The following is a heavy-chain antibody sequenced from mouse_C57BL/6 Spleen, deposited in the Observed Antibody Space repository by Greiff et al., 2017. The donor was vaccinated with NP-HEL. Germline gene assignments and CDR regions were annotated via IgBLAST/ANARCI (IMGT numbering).Heavy chain of an antibody. CDR1: GYTFTSYW. D-gene: IGHD1-1*01. J-gene: IGHJ4*01. Sequence: QVQLQQPGAELVKPGASVKMSCKASGYTFTSYWITWVKQRPGQGLEWIGDIYPGSGSTNYNEKFKSKATLTVDTSSSTAYMQLSSLTSEDSAVYYCARGGDYYYGSSYDAMDYWGQGTSVTVSS. CDR2: IYPGSGST. V-gene: IGHV1-55*01. CDR3: ARGGDYYYGSSYDAMDY.